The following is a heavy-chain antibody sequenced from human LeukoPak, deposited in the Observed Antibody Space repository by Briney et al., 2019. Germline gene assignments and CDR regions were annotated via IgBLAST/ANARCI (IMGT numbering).Heavy chain of an antibody. CDR3: ARGDTAIGRGLFDY. CDR1: GGSISSSSYY. CDR2: IYYSGSS. D-gene: IGHD5-18*01. J-gene: IGHJ4*02. V-gene: IGHV4-39*01. Sequence: SETLSLTCTVSGGSISSSSYYWGWIRQPPGKGLEWIGSIYYSGSSYYNPSLKSRVAISVDTSKNQFSLKLSSVTAADTAVYYCARGDTAIGRGLFDYWGQGTLVTVSS.